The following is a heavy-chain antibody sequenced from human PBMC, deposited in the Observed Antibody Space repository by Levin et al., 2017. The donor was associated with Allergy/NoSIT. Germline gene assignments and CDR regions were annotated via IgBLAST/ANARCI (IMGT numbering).Heavy chain of an antibody. CDR2: INHSGST. D-gene: IGHD3-9*01. CDR3: ARGRSVRYFDWPSWDY. CDR1: GGSFSGYY. J-gene: IGHJ4*02. Sequence: GSLRLSCAVYGGSFSGYYWSWIRQPPGKGLEWIGEINHSGSTNYNPSLKSRVTISVDTSKNQFSLKLSSVTAADTAVYYCARGRSVRYFDWPSWDYWGQGTLVTVSS. V-gene: IGHV4-34*01.